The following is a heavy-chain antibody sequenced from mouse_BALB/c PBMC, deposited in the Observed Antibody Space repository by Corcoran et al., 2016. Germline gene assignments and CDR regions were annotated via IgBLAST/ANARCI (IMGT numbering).Heavy chain of an antibody. D-gene: IGHD2-14*01. CDR2: INTYTGEP. J-gene: IGHJ4*01. V-gene: IGHV9-3-1*01. CDR1: GYTFTNYG. Sequence: QIQLVQSGPELKKPGETVKISCKASGYTFTNYGMNWVKQAPGKGLKWMGWINTYTGEPTYADGFKGRFVFSLETSASTTYLQINNLKNEDTATYFCARVKYRSYCYAVDYWGRGTSDTASS. CDR3: ARVKYRSYCYAVDY.